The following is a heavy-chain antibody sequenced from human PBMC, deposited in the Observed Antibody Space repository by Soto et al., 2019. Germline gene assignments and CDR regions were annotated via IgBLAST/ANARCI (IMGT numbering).Heavy chain of an antibody. V-gene: IGHV4-34*01. J-gene: IGHJ4*02. Sequence: SETLSLTCAVYGGSFSGYYWSWIRQPPGKGLEWIGEINPSGSTNYNPSLKSRVTISVDTSKNQFSLKLSSVTAADTAVYYCARGHTLHDYWGQGTLVTVSS. CDR2: INPSGST. CDR1: GGSFSGYY. CDR3: ARGHTLHDY.